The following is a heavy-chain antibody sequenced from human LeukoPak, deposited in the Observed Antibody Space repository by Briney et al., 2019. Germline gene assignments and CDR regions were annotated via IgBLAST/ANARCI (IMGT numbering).Heavy chain of an antibody. CDR1: GYSFTSYW. V-gene: IGHV5-51*01. Sequence: GDSLKISCKGSGYSFTSYWIGWVRQMPGKGLEWMGIIYPGDSDTRYSPSFQGQVTISADKSISTAYLLWSSLKASDTAMYYCARQRGYYGSGSSLDPWGQGTLVTVSS. CDR2: IYPGDSDT. D-gene: IGHD3-10*01. CDR3: ARQRGYYGSGSSLDP. J-gene: IGHJ5*02.